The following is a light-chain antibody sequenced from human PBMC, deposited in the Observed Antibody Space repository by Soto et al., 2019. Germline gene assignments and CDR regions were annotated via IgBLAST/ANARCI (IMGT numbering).Light chain of an antibody. CDR3: NSYTSSSTYV. V-gene: IGLV2-14*03. CDR1: SSDVGGFNY. Sequence: QSVLTQPASVSGSPGQSITISCTGTSSDVGGFNYVSWYQQHPGKAPKLMIYDVTNWPSGVSYRFSSSKSGNTASLTISGLQAEDEADYYCNSYTSSSTYVFGTGTKLTVL. J-gene: IGLJ1*01. CDR2: DVT.